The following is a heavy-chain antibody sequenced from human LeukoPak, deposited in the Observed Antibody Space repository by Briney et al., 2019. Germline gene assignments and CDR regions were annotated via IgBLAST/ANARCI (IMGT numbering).Heavy chain of an antibody. J-gene: IGHJ4*02. CDR1: GFTFSDFW. D-gene: IGHD2-2*01. CDR3: ARDGCTSTTCSTLGGFNH. CDR2: ISQGEREK. V-gene: IGHV3-7*01. Sequence: GGSLRLSCVASGFTFSDFWMSWLRQAPGQGRDVVASISQGEREKRFVDSVKGRFTISRDNAKNSLFLQLNSLRAEHTAVYFCARDGCTSTTCSTLGGFNHWAQGTLVTVSS.